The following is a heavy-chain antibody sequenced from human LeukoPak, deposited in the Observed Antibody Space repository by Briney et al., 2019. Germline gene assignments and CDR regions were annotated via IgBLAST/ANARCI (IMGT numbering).Heavy chain of an antibody. CDR2: IKQDGSEK. D-gene: IGHD2-2*01. CDR1: GFTLSSYW. Sequence: PGGSLRLFCAASGFTLSSYWMSWVRQAPGKGLEWVANIKQDGSEKYYVDSVKGRFTISRDNAKNSLYLQMNSLRAEDTAVYYCARDRGGVGLDYWGQGTLVTVSS. J-gene: IGHJ4*02. V-gene: IGHV3-7*01. CDR3: ARDRGGVGLDY.